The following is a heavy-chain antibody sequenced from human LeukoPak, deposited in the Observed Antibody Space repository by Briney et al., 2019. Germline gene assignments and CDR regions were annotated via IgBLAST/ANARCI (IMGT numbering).Heavy chain of an antibody. J-gene: IGHJ4*02. Sequence: GGSLRLSCAASGFIFSNYGMNWVRQAPGKGLEWVAAISASGSATSYADSVRGRFTISRDNSKSTTYLQMNSLRAEDTAVFYCAKDFYLRDFWSGYFVYWGQGIPVTVSS. CDR1: GFIFSNYG. V-gene: IGHV3-23*01. CDR2: ISASGSAT. CDR3: AKDFYLRDFWSGYFVY. D-gene: IGHD3-3*01.